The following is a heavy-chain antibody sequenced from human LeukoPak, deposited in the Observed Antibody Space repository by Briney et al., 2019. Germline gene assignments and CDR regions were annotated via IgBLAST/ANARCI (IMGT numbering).Heavy chain of an antibody. J-gene: IGHJ4*02. V-gene: IGHV3-23*01. D-gene: IGHD3-10*01. CDR2: ISGSVGST. CDR3: AKDSIGFYYGSGTGY. Sequence: PGRSLRLSCAASGFTFSSYAMSWVRQAPGKGLEWVSAISGSVGSTYYADSVKVRFTISRDNSKTTLYLQMNSLRAEDTAVYYCAKDSIGFYYGSGTGYWGQGALVTVSS. CDR1: GFTFSSYA.